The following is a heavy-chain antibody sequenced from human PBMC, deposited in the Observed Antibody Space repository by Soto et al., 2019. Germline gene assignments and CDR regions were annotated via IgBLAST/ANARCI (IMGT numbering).Heavy chain of an antibody. J-gene: IGHJ5*02. CDR3: AKDPDGQGWYDWLDP. D-gene: IGHD6-13*01. Sequence: QVQLVQSGAEVKKPGASVTISCKASGYSFTTYYMHWLRQAPGQRPEWMGWINTANGNTQNSQKFQGRVTFTRDTSASTAYMELNNLLSEDTAVYYCAKDPDGQGWYDWLDPWGQGTRVAVAS. V-gene: IGHV1-3*04. CDR2: INTANGNT. CDR1: GYSFTTYY.